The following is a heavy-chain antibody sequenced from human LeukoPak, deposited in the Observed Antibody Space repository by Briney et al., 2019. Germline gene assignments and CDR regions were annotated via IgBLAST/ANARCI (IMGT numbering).Heavy chain of an antibody. J-gene: IGHJ4*02. Sequence: GGSLRLSCAASAFTFSTYGMHWVRQAPGKGLEWVAFIRYDGVNKYYADSVKGRFTISRDNSKSTLSLQMNSLRVEDTAIYYCATYRQVLLPFESWGQGTLVTVSS. CDR1: AFTFSTYG. CDR2: IRYDGVNK. D-gene: IGHD2-8*02. V-gene: IGHV3-30*02. CDR3: ATYRQVLLPFES.